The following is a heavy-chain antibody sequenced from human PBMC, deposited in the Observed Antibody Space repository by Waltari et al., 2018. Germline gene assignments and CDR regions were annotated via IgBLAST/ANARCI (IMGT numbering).Heavy chain of an antibody. D-gene: IGHD3-10*01. CDR2: IKPNQCGT. J-gene: IGHJ4*02. CDR3: AKAGGPSF. V-gene: IGHV1-2*06. Sequence: QVQLVQSGAEVKQPGASVKVSCKASGYAVIDYYVHGVRQAPGQGFEWMGPIKPNQCGTNYVQDFQGRVTMTRDTSISTAYMVLTRLTSDDTAVYYCAKAGGPSFWGPGTLVTVSS. CDR1: GYAVIDYY.